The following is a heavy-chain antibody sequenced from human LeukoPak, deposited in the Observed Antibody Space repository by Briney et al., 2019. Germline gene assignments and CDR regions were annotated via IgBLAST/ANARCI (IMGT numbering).Heavy chain of an antibody. CDR1: GFSFSDYY. J-gene: IGHJ4*02. CDR3: TRHPDGSLSLDY. V-gene: IGHV3-11*03. CDR2: ISSSGSHT. D-gene: IGHD1-26*01. Sequence: PGGSLRLSCVASGFSFSDYYMSLIRQAPGKGLEWVSYISSSGSHTNYADSVTGRFTISRNNAKKSLHLQMNSLRAEDTAVYYCTRHPDGSLSLDYWGRGTLVTVSS.